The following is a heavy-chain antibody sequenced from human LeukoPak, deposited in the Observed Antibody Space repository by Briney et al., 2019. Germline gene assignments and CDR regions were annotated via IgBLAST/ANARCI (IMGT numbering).Heavy chain of an antibody. D-gene: IGHD2-15*01. V-gene: IGHV1-69*04. J-gene: IGHJ4*02. CDR1: GGTFSSYA. CDR2: IIPILGIA. Sequence: GASVKVSCKASGGTFSSYAISWVRQAPGQGLEWMGRIIPILGIANYAQKFQGRVTITADKSTSTAYMELSSLRSEDTAVYYCAKGLGYCSGGSCYPFDYWGQGTLVTVSS. CDR3: AKGLGYCSGGSCYPFDY.